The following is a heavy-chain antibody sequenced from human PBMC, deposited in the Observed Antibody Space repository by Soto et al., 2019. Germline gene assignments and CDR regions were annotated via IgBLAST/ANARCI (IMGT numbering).Heavy chain of an antibody. J-gene: IGHJ4*02. CDR3: SRGYCSGGTCHYFDY. D-gene: IGHD2-15*01. V-gene: IGHV1-8*01. Sequence: QVQLVQSGAEVKKPGASVKVSCKASGYTFTSYDINWVRQATGQGLEWMGWMNPNSGNTGYAQKFQGRVNMTRNTSISTAYMELSSLRSQATAVYYCSRGYCSGGTCHYFDYWGQGTLVTVSS. CDR2: MNPNSGNT. CDR1: GYTFTSYD.